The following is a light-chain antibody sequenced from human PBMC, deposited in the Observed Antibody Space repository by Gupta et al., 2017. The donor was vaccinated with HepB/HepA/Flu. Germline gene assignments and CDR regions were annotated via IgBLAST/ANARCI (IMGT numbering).Light chain of an antibody. V-gene: IGKV3-11*01. CDR1: QSVSIY. CDR2: DAS. Sequence: EIVLTQSPATLSLSPGERANLSCRASQSVSIYLAWYQQKPGQAPRLLIYDASNRATVIPARFSGSGSGTDFTLTISSLEPEDFAVYYCQQRSNWPPAITFGQGTRLEIK. J-gene: IGKJ5*01. CDR3: QQRSNWPPAIT.